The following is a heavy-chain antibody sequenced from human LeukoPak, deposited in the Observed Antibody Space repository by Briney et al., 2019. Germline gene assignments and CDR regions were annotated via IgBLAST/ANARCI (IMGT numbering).Heavy chain of an antibody. CDR3: ARHYYYDSSGYYWGNNWFDP. J-gene: IGHJ5*02. D-gene: IGHD3-22*01. CDR2: VDYRGTT. Sequence: ASETLSLTCIVSGGSISPYYWSWIRQPPGKGLEWIGYVDYRGTTNYSPSLKSRVTISVDTSKNQFSLKLSSVTAADTAVYYCARHYYYDSSGYYWGNNWFDPWGQGTLVTVSS. CDR1: GGSISPYY. V-gene: IGHV4-59*08.